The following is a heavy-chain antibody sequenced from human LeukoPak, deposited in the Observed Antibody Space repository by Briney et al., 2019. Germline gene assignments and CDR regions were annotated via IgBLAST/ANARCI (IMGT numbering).Heavy chain of an antibody. CDR3: ARPRAVGYSYGQGYYYYMDV. D-gene: IGHD5-18*01. Sequence: SETLSLTCTVSGGSISSYYWSWIRQPPGKGLEWIGYIYYSGSTNYNPSLKSRVTISVDTSKNQFSLKLSSVTAADTAVYYCARPRAVGYSYGQGYYYYMDVWGKGTTVTVSS. J-gene: IGHJ6*03. V-gene: IGHV4-59*01. CDR2: IYYSGST. CDR1: GGSISSYY.